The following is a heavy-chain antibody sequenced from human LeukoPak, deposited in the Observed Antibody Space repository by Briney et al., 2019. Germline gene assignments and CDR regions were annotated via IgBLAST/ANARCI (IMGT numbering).Heavy chain of an antibody. Sequence: PGRSLRLSCAASGFTFDDYAMHWVRQAPGKGLEWVSGISWNSGSIGYADSVKGRLTISRDNAKNSLYLQMNSLRAEDTALYYCAKDAGSQIRGALDVWGQGTTVTVSS. CDR1: GFTFDDYA. V-gene: IGHV3-9*01. CDR3: AKDAGSQIRGALDV. J-gene: IGHJ6*02. CDR2: ISWNSGSI. D-gene: IGHD3-10*01.